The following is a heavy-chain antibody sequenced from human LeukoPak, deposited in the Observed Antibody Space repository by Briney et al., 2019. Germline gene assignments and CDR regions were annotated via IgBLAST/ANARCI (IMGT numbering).Heavy chain of an antibody. Sequence: ASVKVSCKASGYTFTGYYMHWVRQAPGQGLEWMGWINPNSGVTNYAQKFQGRVTMTRDTSISTAYMELSRLRSDDTAVYYCARQYYDILTGYEDAFDIWGQGTMVTVSS. J-gene: IGHJ3*02. V-gene: IGHV1-2*02. CDR3: ARQYYDILTGYEDAFDI. D-gene: IGHD3-9*01. CDR1: GYTFTGYY. CDR2: INPNSGVT.